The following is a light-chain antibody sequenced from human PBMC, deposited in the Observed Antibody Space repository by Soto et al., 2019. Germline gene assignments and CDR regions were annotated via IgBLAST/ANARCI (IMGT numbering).Light chain of an antibody. V-gene: IGKV3-15*01. CDR2: GAS. J-gene: IGKJ1*01. Sequence: EIVFTPSPGTPSLSPGERATLPRRASQSVSNNYLAWYQQKPGQSPRLLIYGASTRATGIPARFSGSGSGTEFTLTISSLQSEDFAVYYCQQYKNWPPTFGQGTKVDIK. CDR1: QSVSNN. CDR3: QQYKNWPPT.